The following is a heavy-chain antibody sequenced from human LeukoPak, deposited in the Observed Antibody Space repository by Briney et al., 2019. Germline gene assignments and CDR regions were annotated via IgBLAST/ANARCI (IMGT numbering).Heavy chain of an antibody. D-gene: IGHD3-22*01. CDR3: ARVVYYYDSSGYPNAFDM. V-gene: IGHV3-74*01. CDR1: GFTLSSYW. CDR2: INSDGSSI. J-gene: IGHJ3*02. Sequence: GGSLRLSCAASGFTLSSYWMHWVRQAPGKGLVWVSRINSDGSSISYAGSVKGRFTISRDNAKNTLYLQMYSLRAEDMAVYYCARVVYYYDSSGYPNAFDMWGQGTMVTVSS.